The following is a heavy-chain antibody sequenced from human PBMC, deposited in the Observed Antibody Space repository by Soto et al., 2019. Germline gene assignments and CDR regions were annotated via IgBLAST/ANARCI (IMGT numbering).Heavy chain of an antibody. CDR3: ATSSPGAYYYYYGMDV. V-gene: IGHV1-24*01. J-gene: IGHJ6*02. CDR2: FDPEDGET. CDR1: GYTLTELF. Sequence: GASVKVSCKVSGYTLTELFMHWVRQAPGKGLEWMGGFDPEDGETIYAQKFQGRVTMTEDTSTDTAYMELSSLRSEDTAVYYCATSSPGAYYYYYGMDVWGQGTTVTVSS.